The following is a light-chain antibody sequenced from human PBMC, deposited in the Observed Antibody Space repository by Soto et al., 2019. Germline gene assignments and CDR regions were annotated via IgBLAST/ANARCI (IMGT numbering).Light chain of an antibody. CDR1: SSDVGGYNY. CDR2: DAT. V-gene: IGLV2-11*01. CDR3: CSYAGSYSYV. J-gene: IGLJ1*01. Sequence: QSVLPQPRSVSGSPGQSVAISCTGTSSDVGGYNYVSWYQQHPGKAPKLMIYDATKRPSGVPDRFSASKSGNTASLTISGLQADDEADYYCCSYAGSYSYVFGTGTKVTVL.